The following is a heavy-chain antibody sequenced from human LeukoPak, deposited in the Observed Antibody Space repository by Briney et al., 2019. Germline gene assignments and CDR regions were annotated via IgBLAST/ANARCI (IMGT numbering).Heavy chain of an antibody. D-gene: IGHD2-15*01. CDR2: IYSGGST. CDR3: AREPVLGYCSGGSCYPQNYYMDV. CDR1: GFTISSNY. J-gene: IGHJ6*03. Sequence: PGGSLRLSCAASGFTISSNYMSWVRQAPGKGLEWVSVIYSGGSTYYADSVKGRFTISRDNSKNTLYLQMNSLRAEDTAVYYCAREPVLGYCSGGSCYPQNYYMDVWGKGTTVTVSS. V-gene: IGHV3-53*01.